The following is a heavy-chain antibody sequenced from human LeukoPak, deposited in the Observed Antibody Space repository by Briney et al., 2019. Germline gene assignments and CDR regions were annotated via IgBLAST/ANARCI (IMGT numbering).Heavy chain of an antibody. J-gene: IGHJ4*02. CDR1: GYTFTSYY. V-gene: IGHV1-46*01. CDR3: ARETYSNNYPNIDY. CDR2: INPSGGTT. D-gene: IGHD2/OR15-2a*01. Sequence: ASVKVSCKASGYTFTSYYMHWVRQAPGQGLEWMGIINPSGGTTSYAQKFQGRVTVTRDTSTSTVYMELSSLRSEDTAIYYCARETYSNNYPNIDYWGQGTLVTVSS.